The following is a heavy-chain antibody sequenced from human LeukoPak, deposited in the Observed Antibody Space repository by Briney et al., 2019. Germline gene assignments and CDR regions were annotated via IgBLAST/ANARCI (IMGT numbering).Heavy chain of an antibody. V-gene: IGHV1-69*05. Sequence: ASVKVSCKASGGTFSSYAISWVRQAPGQGLEWMGGIIPIFGTANYAQKFQGRVTITTDESTSTAYMELSSLRSEDTAVYYCAGRYCSSTSCYGGWFDPWGQGTLVTVSS. D-gene: IGHD2-2*01. CDR2: IIPIFGTA. CDR3: AGRYCSSTSCYGGWFDP. CDR1: GGTFSSYA. J-gene: IGHJ5*02.